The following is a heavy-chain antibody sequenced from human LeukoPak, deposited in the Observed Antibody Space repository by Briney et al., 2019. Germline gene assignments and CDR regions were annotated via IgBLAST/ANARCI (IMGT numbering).Heavy chain of an antibody. D-gene: IGHD7-27*01. CDR2: ITTSDGNT. CDR1: GFTFSIYA. V-gene: IGHV3-23*01. Sequence: TGGSLRLSCAASGFTFSIYAMSWVRQAPGKGLEWVSTITTSDGNTYYADSVKGRFTVSRDNSKNTLYLQMNSLRAEDTAVYYCAKDGGLWVSAHWGDSWGRGTLVTVSS. J-gene: IGHJ4*02. CDR3: AKDGGLWVSAHWGDS.